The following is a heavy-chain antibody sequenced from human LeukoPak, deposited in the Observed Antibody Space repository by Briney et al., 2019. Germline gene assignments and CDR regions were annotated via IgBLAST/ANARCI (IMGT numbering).Heavy chain of an antibody. V-gene: IGHV1-2*02. CDR2: INPNSGAT. J-gene: IGHJ4*02. Sequence: ASVKVSCKASGYTFTAYYIHWLRQAPGQGLEWMGWINPNSGATKYAQEFQGRVTMTRDTSISTAYMELGRLKSDDTAVYYCARDRKPGSYLDYWGQGTLVTVSS. D-gene: IGHD1-26*01. CDR1: GYTFTAYY. CDR3: ARDRKPGSYLDY.